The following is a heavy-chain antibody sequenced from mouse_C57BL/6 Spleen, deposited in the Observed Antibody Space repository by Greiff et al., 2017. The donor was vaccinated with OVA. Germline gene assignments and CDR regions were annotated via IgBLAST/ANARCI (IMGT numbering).Heavy chain of an antibody. V-gene: IGHV1-26*01. CDR3: AREGGNYVWFAY. Sequence: VQLQQSGPELVKPGASVKISCKASGYTFTDYYMNWVKQSHGKSLEWIGDINPNNGGTSYNQKFKGKATLTVDKSSSTAYMELRSLTSEDSAVYYCAREGGNYVWFAYWGQGTLVTVSA. J-gene: IGHJ3*01. CDR2: INPNNGGT. CDR1: GYTFTDYY. D-gene: IGHD2-1*01.